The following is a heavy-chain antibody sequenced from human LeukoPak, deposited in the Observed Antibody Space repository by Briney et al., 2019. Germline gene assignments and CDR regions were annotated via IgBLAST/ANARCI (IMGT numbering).Heavy chain of an antibody. J-gene: IGHJ5*02. CDR1: GFTFSSYE. CDR3: ARAKDYDSSEDWFDP. V-gene: IGHV3-48*03. CDR2: ISSSGSTI. D-gene: IGHD3-22*01. Sequence: GGSLRLSCAASGFTFSSYEMNWVRQAPGKGLEWVSYISSSGSTIYYADSVKGRFTISRDNAKNSLYLQMNSLRAEDTAVYYCARAKDYDSSEDWFDPWGQGTLVTVSS.